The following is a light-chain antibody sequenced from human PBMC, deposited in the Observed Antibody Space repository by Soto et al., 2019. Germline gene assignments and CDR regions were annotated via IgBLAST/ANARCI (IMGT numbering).Light chain of an antibody. Sequence: EIVLTQSPATLSLSPWERATLTCRASQSVSNFLAWYQHKPGQAPRLLIYDASIRAAGVPHRFSGSGSGTDFSLTISSLEPEDFAIYYCQQRSIWPPWTFGQGTKVDIK. V-gene: IGKV3-11*01. CDR2: DAS. CDR3: QQRSIWPPWT. J-gene: IGKJ1*01. CDR1: QSVSNF.